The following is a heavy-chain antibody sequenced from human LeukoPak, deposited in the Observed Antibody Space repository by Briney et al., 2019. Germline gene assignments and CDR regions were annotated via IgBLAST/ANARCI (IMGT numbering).Heavy chain of an antibody. V-gene: IGHV6-1*01. Sequence: SQTLPLTCAISGDSVSSNSAAWTWIRQSPSRGLEWLGRTYYRSKWYNDYAVSVKSRITINPDTSKNQFSLQLNSVTAADTATYYCARHQKDSYDSIFHAFEIWGQGTMATVSS. J-gene: IGHJ3*02. CDR2: TYYRSKWYN. D-gene: IGHD3-22*01. CDR3: ARHQKDSYDSIFHAFEI. CDR1: GDSVSSNSAA.